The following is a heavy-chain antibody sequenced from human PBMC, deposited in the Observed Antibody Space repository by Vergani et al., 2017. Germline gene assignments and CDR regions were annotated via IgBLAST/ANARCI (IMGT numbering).Heavy chain of an antibody. D-gene: IGHD2-15*01. Sequence: QVQLQESGPGLVKPSETLSLTCAVSGFSIDNGYYWDWIRQPPGKGLEWIGSIYRTGRTHFNPSLKSRVTISVDTSNNHFSLRLNSLTAADTAVYYCARAPGRRCSGESCYSSFRWFDPWGQGTLVTVFS. J-gene: IGHJ5*02. CDR1: GFSIDNGYY. CDR2: IYRTGRT. V-gene: IGHV4-38-2*01. CDR3: ARAPGRRCSGESCYSSFRWFDP.